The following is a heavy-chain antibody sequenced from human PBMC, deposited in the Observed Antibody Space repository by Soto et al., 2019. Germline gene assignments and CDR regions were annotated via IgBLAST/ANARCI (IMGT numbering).Heavy chain of an antibody. Sequence: ASVKVSCKASGGTFSSYAISWVRQAPGQGLEWMGGIIPIFGTANYAQKFQGRVTITADESTSTAYMELSSLRSEDTAVYYCARGQNDILTGYYMWGQVTLVPVSS. J-gene: IGHJ4*02. CDR2: IIPIFGTA. CDR1: GGTFSSYA. CDR3: ARGQNDILTGYYM. V-gene: IGHV1-69*13. D-gene: IGHD3-9*01.